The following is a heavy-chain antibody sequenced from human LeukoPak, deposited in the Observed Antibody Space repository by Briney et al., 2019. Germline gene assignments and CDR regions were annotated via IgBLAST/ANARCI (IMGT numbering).Heavy chain of an antibody. Sequence: GGSLRLSCAASGFTFSSYEMNWVRQAPGKGLEWVPYISSGGSTVYYADSVKGRFTISRDNGKNSLYLQMNSLRAEDTALYYCATAPQTYRYLGYWGQGTLVTVSS. CDR3: ATAPQTYRYLGY. D-gene: IGHD3-16*02. CDR1: GFTFSSYE. CDR2: ISSGGSTV. V-gene: IGHV3-48*03. J-gene: IGHJ4*02.